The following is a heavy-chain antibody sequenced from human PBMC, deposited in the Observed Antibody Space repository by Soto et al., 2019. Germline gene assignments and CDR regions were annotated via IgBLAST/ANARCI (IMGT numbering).Heavy chain of an antibody. J-gene: IGHJ4*02. D-gene: IGHD6-19*01. CDR1: GFSFSSYA. CDR3: ARRSSGWDFDY. V-gene: IGHV3-23*01. CDR2: ISGSGDST. Sequence: EVQLLESGGGLVQPGGSLRLSCAASGFSFSSYAMNWVRQAPGKGLEWVSVISGSGDSTYYADSVKGRFTISRDNSKNTRYLQMISLRAEDTAGYYCARRSSGWDFDYWGQGTLVIVSS.